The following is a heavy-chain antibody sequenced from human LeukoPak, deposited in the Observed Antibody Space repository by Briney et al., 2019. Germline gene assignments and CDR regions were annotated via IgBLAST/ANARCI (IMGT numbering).Heavy chain of an antibody. D-gene: IGHD2-8*01. CDR3: ARDSIVRGNIGNDMDV. V-gene: IGHV3-74*01. CDR2: INNGGSGT. Sequence: GGSLRLSCAASGFTFSGYWMHWVRQAPERGLMLVSRINNGGSGTTYADSVKGRFTISRDNAKNSLYLQMNSLRAGDTAVYYCARDSIVRGNIGNDMDVWGKGTTVTVSS. CDR1: GFTFSGYW. J-gene: IGHJ6*03.